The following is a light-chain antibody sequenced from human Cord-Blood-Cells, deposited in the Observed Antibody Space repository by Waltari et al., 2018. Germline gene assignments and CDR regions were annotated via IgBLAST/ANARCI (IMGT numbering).Light chain of an antibody. CDR1: SSNIGPGFD. J-gene: IGLJ1*01. CDR3: QSYDSSLSGYV. Sequence: QSVLTQPPSVSGAPGQRVTISFTGSSSNIGPGFDLHWYQQLPGKAPKPLIYGKTNRYAVVPDRFSGSKSGTSASLAITGLQAEDEADYYGQSYDSSLSGYVFGTGTKVTVL. CDR2: GKT. V-gene: IGLV1-40*01.